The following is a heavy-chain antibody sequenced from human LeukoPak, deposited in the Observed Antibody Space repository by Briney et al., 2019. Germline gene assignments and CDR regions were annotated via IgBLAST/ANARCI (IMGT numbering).Heavy chain of an antibody. CDR3: AREPYCSSTSCYEAGY. V-gene: IGHV4-39*02. Sequence: KPSETLSLTCTVSGGSISSSSYYWGWIRQPPGKGLEWIGSIYYSGSTYYNPSLKSRVTISVDTSKNQFSLKLSSVTAADTAVYYCAREPYCSSTSCYEAGYWGQGTLVTVSS. D-gene: IGHD2-2*01. CDR1: GGSISSSSYY. CDR2: IYYSGST. J-gene: IGHJ4*02.